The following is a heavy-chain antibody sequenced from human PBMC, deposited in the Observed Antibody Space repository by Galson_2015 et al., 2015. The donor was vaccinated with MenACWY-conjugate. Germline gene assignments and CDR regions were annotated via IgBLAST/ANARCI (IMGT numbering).Heavy chain of an antibody. D-gene: IGHD2-21*02. Sequence: SLRLSCAASGFIFNNYWMRWVRQVPGKGPEWVANIKKDGSEKSYVDSVRGRFTISRDNAKNSLYLQMNSLRAEDTAVYYCARDGGFYFIRVDCFSHFWGQGTMVTVSS. CDR1: GFIFNNYW. J-gene: IGHJ3*01. V-gene: IGHV3-7*03. CDR2: IKKDGSEK. CDR3: ARDGGFYFIRVDCFSHF.